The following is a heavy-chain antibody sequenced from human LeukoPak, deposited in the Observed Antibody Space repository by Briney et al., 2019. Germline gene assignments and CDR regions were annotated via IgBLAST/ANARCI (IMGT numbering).Heavy chain of an antibody. CDR3: ARQMPFYDYWSGQPRAYYYMDV. D-gene: IGHD3-3*01. J-gene: IGHJ6*03. CDR1: NGSVSSDGYY. V-gene: IGHV4-39*01. CDR2: INYSGNT. Sequence: SETLSLTCAVSNGSVSSDGYYWAWIRQPPGKGLEWIGSINYSGNTYYTPSLKSRVTISVDTSRNQFSLKVNSVTAADTAVFYCARQMPFYDYWSGQPRAYYYMDVWGKGTTVTVSS.